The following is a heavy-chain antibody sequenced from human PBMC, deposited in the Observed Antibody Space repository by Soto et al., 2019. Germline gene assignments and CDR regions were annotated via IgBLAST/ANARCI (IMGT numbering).Heavy chain of an antibody. D-gene: IGHD5-18*01. CDR1: GYTFTGYY. CDR3: ASFYTDMERYYYYYYGMDV. J-gene: IGHJ6*02. Sequence: GASVQVSCKACGYTFTGYYMHCVRQAPGQGLEWMGWINPNSGGTNYAQKFQGRVTMTRDTSISTAYMELSRLRSDDTAVYYCASFYTDMERYYYYYYGMDVWGQGTTVTVSS. V-gene: IGHV1-2*02. CDR2: INPNSGGT.